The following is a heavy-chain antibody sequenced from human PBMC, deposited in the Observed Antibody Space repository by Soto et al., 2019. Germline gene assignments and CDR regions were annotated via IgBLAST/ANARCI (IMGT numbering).Heavy chain of an antibody. CDR2: IYYSGGA. CDR1: GGSISSSSYD. Sequence: SETLSLTCTVSGGSISSSSYDWAWIRQPPGKGLEWIGSIYYSGGAYNNPSLKSRVAVSVDPSKNQFSLKLNSVTAADTAVFYCARRPVYYNAFDIWGQGTMVTVSS. V-gene: IGHV4-39*01. CDR3: ARRPVYYNAFDI. J-gene: IGHJ3*02. D-gene: IGHD3-10*01.